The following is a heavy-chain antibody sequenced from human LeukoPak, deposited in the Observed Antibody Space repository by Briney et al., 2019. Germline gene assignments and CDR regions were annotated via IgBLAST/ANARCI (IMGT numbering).Heavy chain of an antibody. Sequence: GGSLRLSCAASGFTFSRHGMNWVRQAPGKGLEWVSYIYTSSGTIYYADSVRGRFTISTDSAKNSLYLQMNSLRAEDTAVYYCARDGAWSGPFDYWGQGTLVTVSS. CDR1: GFTFSRHG. CDR2: IYTSSGTI. J-gene: IGHJ4*02. D-gene: IGHD3-3*01. V-gene: IGHV3-48*01. CDR3: ARDGAWSGPFDY.